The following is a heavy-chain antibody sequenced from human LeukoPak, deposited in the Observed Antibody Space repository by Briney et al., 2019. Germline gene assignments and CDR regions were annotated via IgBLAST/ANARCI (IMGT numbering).Heavy chain of an antibody. CDR1: VYTFTGYY. D-gene: IGHD2-2*01. J-gene: IGHJ4*02. Sequence: ASVKPSCKASVYTFTGYYLHWVRQAAGQRLGGWGWFNPNRGGTEYAQKSQARVTMPKDTSLRRAYMQLSRLRSDPTALYYCAGGGYWSSTSCFVLAADFDDWGQGTLVTVSS. CDR2: FNPNRGGT. CDR3: AGGGYWSSTSCFVLAADFDD. V-gene: IGHV1-2*02.